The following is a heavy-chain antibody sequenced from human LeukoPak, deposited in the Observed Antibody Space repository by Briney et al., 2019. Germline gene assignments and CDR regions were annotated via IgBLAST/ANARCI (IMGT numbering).Heavy chain of an antibody. D-gene: IGHD5-12*01. V-gene: IGHV4-34*01. CDR1: GGSFSGYY. Sequence: PSETLSLTCAVYGGSFSGYYWSWIRQPPGKGLEWIGEINHSGSTNYNPSLKSRVTISVDTSKNQFSLKLSSVTAADTAVYYCARGRGWLRPFFDIWGQGTMVTVSS. CDR3: ARGRGWLRPFFDI. CDR2: INHSGST. J-gene: IGHJ3*02.